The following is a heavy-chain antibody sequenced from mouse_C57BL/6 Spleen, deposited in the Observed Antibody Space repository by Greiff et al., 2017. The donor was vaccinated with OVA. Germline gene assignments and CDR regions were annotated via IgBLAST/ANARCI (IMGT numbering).Heavy chain of an antibody. D-gene: IGHD2-3*01. V-gene: IGHV1-82*01. Sequence: QVQLQQSGPELVKPGASVKISCKASGYAFSSSWMNWVKQRPGKGLEWIGRIYPGDGDTNYNGKFKGKATLTADKSSSTAYMQLSSLTSEGSAVYFCARSLRYDGYYVDYAMDYWGQGTSVTVSS. CDR3: ARSLRYDGYYVDYAMDY. CDR1: GYAFSSSW. CDR2: IYPGDGDT. J-gene: IGHJ4*01.